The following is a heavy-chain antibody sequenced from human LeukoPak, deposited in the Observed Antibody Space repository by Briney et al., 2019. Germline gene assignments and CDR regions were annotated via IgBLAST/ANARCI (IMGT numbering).Heavy chain of an antibody. CDR3: AKGSGGSCYSQVYS. CDR1: GLTFSSFA. CDR2: ICGSGDTT. V-gene: IGHV3-23*01. Sequence: HPGGSLRLSCAASGLTFSSFAMSWVRQAPGKGVEWVSVICGSGDTTYYADSVKGRFTISRDNSKNTLYLQMNSLRGEDTAVYYCAKGSGGSCYSQVYSWGQGTLVTVSS. D-gene: IGHD2-15*01. J-gene: IGHJ4*02.